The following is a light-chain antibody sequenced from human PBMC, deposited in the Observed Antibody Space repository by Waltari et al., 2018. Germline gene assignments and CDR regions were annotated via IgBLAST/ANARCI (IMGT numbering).Light chain of an antibody. CDR1: QSVSRH. CDR3: QQCSNWPPEYT. J-gene: IGKJ2*01. V-gene: IGKV3-11*01. CDR2: DVS. Sequence: EIVLTQSPATLSLSPGERATLSCRASQSVSRHLAWYQQKPGQAPRLLIYDVSNRATGIPGRVSGSGSGTDFTLTISSLEPEDFAVYFCQQCSNWPPEYTFGQGTKLEIK.